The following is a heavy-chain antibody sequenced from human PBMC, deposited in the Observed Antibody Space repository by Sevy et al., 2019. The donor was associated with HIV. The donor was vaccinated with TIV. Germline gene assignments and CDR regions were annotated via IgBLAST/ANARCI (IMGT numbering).Heavy chain of an antibody. CDR3: AKVSSAYDFREDAFDF. J-gene: IGHJ3*01. V-gene: IGHV3-23*01. D-gene: IGHD6-19*01. CDR2: ISGSGGGT. Sequence: GSLRLSCAASGFTFSNFAMSWVRQAPGKGLEWVSAISGSGGGTYYADSVKGRHTISRDNFKNTVDLQMDSLRADDTAIYYCAKVSSAYDFREDAFDFWGQGTTVTVSS. CDR1: GFTFSNFA.